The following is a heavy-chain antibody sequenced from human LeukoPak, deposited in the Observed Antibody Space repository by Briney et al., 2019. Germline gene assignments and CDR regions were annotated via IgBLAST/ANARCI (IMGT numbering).Heavy chain of an antibody. J-gene: IGHJ5*02. CDR3: VRRYRGDSSNWDWFDP. V-gene: IGHV4-59*11. D-gene: IGHD3-22*01. CDR2: INYREYT. Sequence: PSETLSLTCTVSGGSISSHYWTWIRQPPGKGLEWIGYINYREYTNYNPSLKSRVAISVDMSKNQFSLKLTSVTAADTAVYYCVRRYRGDSSNWDWFDPWGQGTLVTVSS. CDR1: GGSISSHY.